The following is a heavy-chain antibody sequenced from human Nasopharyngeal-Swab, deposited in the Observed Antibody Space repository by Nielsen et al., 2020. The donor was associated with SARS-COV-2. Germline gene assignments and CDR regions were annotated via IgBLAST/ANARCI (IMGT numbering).Heavy chain of an antibody. D-gene: IGHD2-2*01. CDR3: ARGLSGVVPAPILGLGPFYSYYYMDV. Sequence: SETLSLTCVVYGGSFTSYYWGGIRQPPGKGLEWIAEINHRGSTHYNPSLRSRVTISLDTSKNQFSLKLSSLTAADTAVYYCARGLSGVVPAPILGLGPFYSYYYMDVWGKGTTVTVSS. J-gene: IGHJ6*03. CDR1: GGSFTSYY. V-gene: IGHV4-34*01. CDR2: INHRGST.